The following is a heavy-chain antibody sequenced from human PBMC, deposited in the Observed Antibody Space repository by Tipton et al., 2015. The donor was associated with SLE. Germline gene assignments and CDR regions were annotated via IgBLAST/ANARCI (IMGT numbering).Heavy chain of an antibody. CDR2: IYYSGST. V-gene: IGHV4-59*13. J-gene: IGHJ6*03. Sequence: TLSLTCTVSLYSIGSGFYWDWVRQAPGKGLEWIGYIYYSGSTNYNPSLKSRVTISVDTSKNQFSLKLSSVTAADTAVYYCARGGLGVSYYYYMDVWGKGTTVTVSS. CDR1: LYSIGSGFY. CDR3: ARGGLGVSYYYYMDV. D-gene: IGHD1-26*01.